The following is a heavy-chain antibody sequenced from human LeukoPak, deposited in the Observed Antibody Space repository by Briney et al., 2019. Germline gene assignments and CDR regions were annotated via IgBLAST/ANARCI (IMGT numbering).Heavy chain of an antibody. CDR1: GFTLSSYS. Sequence: GGSLRLSCAASGFTLSSYSMNWVRQAPGKGLEWVSSISSSSSYIYYADSVKGRFTISRDNAKNSLYLQMNSLRAEDTAVYYCARDMGGMAARPIDYWGQGTLVTVSS. J-gene: IGHJ4*02. CDR3: ARDMGGMAARPIDY. CDR2: ISSSSSYI. V-gene: IGHV3-21*01. D-gene: IGHD6-6*01.